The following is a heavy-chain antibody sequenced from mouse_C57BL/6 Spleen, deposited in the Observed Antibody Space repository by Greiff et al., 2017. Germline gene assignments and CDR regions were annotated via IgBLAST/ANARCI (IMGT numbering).Heavy chain of an antibody. CDR2: INSDGSST. CDR1: GFTFSDYY. Sequence: EVQLVESEGGLVQPGSSMKLSCTASGFTFSDYYMAWVRQVPEKGLEWVANINSDGSSTYYLDSLKSRFIISRDNAKNILYLQISSLKSEDTATYYCARVITGPYWYFDVWGTGTTVTVSS. CDR3: ARVITGPYWYFDV. D-gene: IGHD4-1*01. V-gene: IGHV5-16*01. J-gene: IGHJ1*03.